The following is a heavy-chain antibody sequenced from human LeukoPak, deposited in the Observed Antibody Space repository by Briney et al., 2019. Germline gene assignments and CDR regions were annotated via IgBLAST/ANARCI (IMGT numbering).Heavy chain of an antibody. CDR1: GYTFNDYG. Sequence: ASVKVSCKTSGYTFNDYGVSWVRQAPGQGLEWMGWISTYNGHTIYTQKFQGRVTITADESTSTAYMELSSLRSEDTAVYYCARESGPRSYYDTEAWGYWGQGTLVTVSS. D-gene: IGHD3-22*01. J-gene: IGHJ4*02. V-gene: IGHV1-18*01. CDR2: ISTYNGHT. CDR3: ARESGPRSYYDTEAWGY.